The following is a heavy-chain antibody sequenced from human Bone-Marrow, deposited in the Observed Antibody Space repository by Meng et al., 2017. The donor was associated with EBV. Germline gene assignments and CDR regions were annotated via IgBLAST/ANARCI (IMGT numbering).Heavy chain of an antibody. Sequence: EVQLVESGGXRVKPGGSLRLSCAASGFTFSSYSMNWVRQAPGKGLECVSSISSSSSYINYADSVKGRFTISRDNAKNSLYLQMNSLRAEDTAVYYCARGGSSFYDYWGQGTLVTVSS. CDR1: GFTFSSYS. V-gene: IGHV3-21*01. J-gene: IGHJ4*02. CDR3: ARGGSSFYDY. D-gene: IGHD6-6*01. CDR2: ISSSSSYI.